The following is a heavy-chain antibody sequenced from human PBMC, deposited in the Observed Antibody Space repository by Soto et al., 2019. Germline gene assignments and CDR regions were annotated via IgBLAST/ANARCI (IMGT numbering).Heavy chain of an antibody. V-gene: IGHV4-39*01. J-gene: IGHJ5*02. CDR2: IYYSGST. CDR1: GGSISSSSYY. CDR3: ARKLISNWFDP. D-gene: IGHD2-21*01. Sequence: SETLSLTCTVSGGSISSSSYYWGWIRQPPGKGLEWIGSIYYSGSTYYNPSLKSRVTISVDTSKNQFSLKLSSVTAADTAVYYCARKLISNWFDPWGQGTLVTVSS.